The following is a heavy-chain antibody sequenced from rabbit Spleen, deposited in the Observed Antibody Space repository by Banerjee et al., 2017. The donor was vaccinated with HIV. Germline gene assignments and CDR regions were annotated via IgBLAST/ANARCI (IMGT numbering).Heavy chain of an antibody. CDR2: IDSVFGST. CDR1: GFDFSSYG. Sequence: QEQLVESGGGLVQPGGSLKLSCKPSGFDFSSYGVSWVRQAPGEGLEWIGYIDSVFGSTYYAIWVNGRFTISSDNAQNTLYLQLNSLTAADTATYFCVRDRHSTGWGVPLYYFNLWGPGTLVTVS. CDR3: VRDRHSTGWGVPLYYFNL. D-gene: IGHD4-1*01. J-gene: IGHJ4*01. V-gene: IGHV1S47*01.